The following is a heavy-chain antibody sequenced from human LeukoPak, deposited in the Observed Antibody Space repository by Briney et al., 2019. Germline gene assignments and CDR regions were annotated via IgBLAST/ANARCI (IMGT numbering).Heavy chain of an antibody. Sequence: GGSLRLSCAASGFTFSTSGMHWVRQSPGKGLEWMALISYDGSYKDFADSVQGRFTISRDNSKNTLYLQMNSLRPEDTAVYYCASWDPQLGDAFDIWGQGTMVTVSS. J-gene: IGHJ3*02. CDR2: ISYDGSYK. CDR1: GFTFSTSG. CDR3: ASWDPQLGDAFDI. V-gene: IGHV3-30*03. D-gene: IGHD3-16*01.